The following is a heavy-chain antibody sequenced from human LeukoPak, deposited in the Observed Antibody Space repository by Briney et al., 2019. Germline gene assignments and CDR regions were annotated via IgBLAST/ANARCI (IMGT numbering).Heavy chain of an antibody. J-gene: IGHJ6*02. V-gene: IGHV1-8*01. Sequence: ASVKVSCKASGYTFTSYDINWVRQATGQGLEWMGWMNPNSGNTGYAQKFQGRVTMTRNTSISTAYMELSSLRSEDTAVYYCARGGEPYYHDSSGTRGMDVWGQGTTVTVSS. D-gene: IGHD3-22*01. CDR1: GYTFTSYD. CDR2: MNPNSGNT. CDR3: ARGGEPYYHDSSGTRGMDV.